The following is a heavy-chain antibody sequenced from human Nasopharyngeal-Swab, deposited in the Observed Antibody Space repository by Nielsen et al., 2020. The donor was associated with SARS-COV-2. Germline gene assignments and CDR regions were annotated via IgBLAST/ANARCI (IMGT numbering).Heavy chain of an antibody. V-gene: IGHV1-2*06. Sequence: ASVKVSCKASGYTFIDYYMEWVRQAPGQGLEWMGRINPNSGGTNYAQKFQGRVTMTRDTSLTTGTMELSGLRSDDTAVYFCSRVPRVGGYSYGYDYWGQGTLVTVSS. CDR2: INPNSGGT. J-gene: IGHJ4*02. CDR3: SRVPRVGGYSYGYDY. D-gene: IGHD5-18*01. CDR1: GYTFIDYY.